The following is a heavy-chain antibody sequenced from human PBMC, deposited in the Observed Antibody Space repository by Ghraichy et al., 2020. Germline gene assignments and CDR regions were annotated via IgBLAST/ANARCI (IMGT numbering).Heavy chain of an antibody. D-gene: IGHD2-15*01. J-gene: IGHJ4*02. Sequence: ASVKVSCKASGYTFTSYYMHWVRQAPGQGLEWMGIINPSGGSTSYAQKFQGRVTMTRDTSTSTVYMELSSLRSEDTAVYYCAREGASYCSGGSCYTKLFDYWGQGTLVTVSS. CDR2: INPSGGST. V-gene: IGHV1-46*01. CDR3: AREGASYCSGGSCYTKLFDY. CDR1: GYTFTSYY.